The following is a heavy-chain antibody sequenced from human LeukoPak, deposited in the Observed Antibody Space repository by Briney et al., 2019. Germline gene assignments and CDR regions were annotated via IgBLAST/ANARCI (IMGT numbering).Heavy chain of an antibody. V-gene: IGHV1-18*04. Sequence: ASVKVSCKASGYTFTSYGISWVRQAPGQGLEWMGWISAYNGNTNYAQKLQGRVTMTTDTSTSTAYMELRSLRSDDTAVYYCARLHYYGSGSYEYYGMDVWGKGTTVIVSS. CDR1: GYTFTSYG. CDR2: ISAYNGNT. J-gene: IGHJ6*04. D-gene: IGHD3-10*01. CDR3: ARLHYYGSGSYEYYGMDV.